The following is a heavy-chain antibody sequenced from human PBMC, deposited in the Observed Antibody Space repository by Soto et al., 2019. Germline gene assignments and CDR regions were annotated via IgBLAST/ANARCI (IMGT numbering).Heavy chain of an antibody. CDR1: GDIVSSNSAA. J-gene: IGHJ5*02. V-gene: IGHV6-1*01. Sequence: SQALSLTCAISGDIVSSNSAAWNWIRQSPSRGLEWLGRTYYRSKWYNDYAVSVKSRITINPDTSKNQFSLQLNSVTPEDTAVYYCARGIEGGSYSDNWFDPWGQGPLVTVSS. CDR3: ARGIEGGSYSDNWFDP. CDR2: TYYRSKWYN. D-gene: IGHD1-26*01.